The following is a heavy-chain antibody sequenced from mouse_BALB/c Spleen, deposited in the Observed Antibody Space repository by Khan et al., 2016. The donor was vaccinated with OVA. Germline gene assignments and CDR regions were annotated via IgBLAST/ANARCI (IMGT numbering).Heavy chain of an antibody. CDR1: GYSITSDYA. Sequence: EVELQESGPGLVKPSQSLSLTCTVTGYSITSDYAWNWIRQFPGNKLEWMGYISYSGTTSYNPSLKSRISITRDTSKNQFFLQLNSVTTEDTATXYCAKRYAMDYWGQGTSVTVSS. V-gene: IGHV3-2*02. CDR3: AKRYAMDY. CDR2: ISYSGTT. J-gene: IGHJ4*01.